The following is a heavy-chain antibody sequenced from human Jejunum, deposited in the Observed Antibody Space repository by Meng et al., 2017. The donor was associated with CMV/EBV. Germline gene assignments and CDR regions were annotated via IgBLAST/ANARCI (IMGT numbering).Heavy chain of an antibody. CDR3: VLYSNNIDY. CDR2: INHNGGT. D-gene: IGHD6-13*01. CDR1: AGSVSGYS. J-gene: IGHJ4*02. Sequence: QVQLQESGPGLVRSSETLSLTFFVSAGSVSGYSGSWIRQPAGKGLEWIGEINHNGGTHYNPSLKSRVTISVDTSKNQFSLKLRSVTAADTSVYYCVLYSNNIDYWAREPWSPSPQ. V-gene: IGHV4-34*09.